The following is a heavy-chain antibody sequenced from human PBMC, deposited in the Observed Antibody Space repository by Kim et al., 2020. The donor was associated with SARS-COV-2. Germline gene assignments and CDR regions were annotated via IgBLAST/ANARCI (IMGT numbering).Heavy chain of an antibody. Sequence: SLTSRVTISVDTSKNQFSLKLNSVTAADTAVYYCARGLWCSSTSCYGADYWGQGTLVTVSS. D-gene: IGHD2-2*01. V-gene: IGHV4-31*02. CDR3: ARGLWCSSTSCYGADY. J-gene: IGHJ4*02.